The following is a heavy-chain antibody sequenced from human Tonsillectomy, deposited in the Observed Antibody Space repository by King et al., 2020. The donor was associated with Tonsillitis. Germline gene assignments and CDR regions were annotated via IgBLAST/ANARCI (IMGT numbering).Heavy chain of an antibody. CDR3: AKDGICLSDWYFDL. Sequence: QLVQSGGGVVQPGRSLRRSCAASGFTFSNYGMHWLRQAPGKGLEWVALIAYDASYENYADSVKGRFAISRDNSKNTLHLEMHSLRVEDTAVYYCAKDGICLSDWYFDLWGRGTLVTVSS. J-gene: IGHJ2*01. CDR2: IAYDASYE. V-gene: IGHV3-30*18. D-gene: IGHD3-16*01. CDR1: GFTFSNYG.